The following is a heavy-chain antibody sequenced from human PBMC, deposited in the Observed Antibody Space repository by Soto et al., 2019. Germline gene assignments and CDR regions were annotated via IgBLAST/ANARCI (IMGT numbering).Heavy chain of an antibody. CDR1: GFSFNSNG. CDR3: AKDRDGGHSGIYYDLDH. Sequence: QVQLVESGGGVFQPERSLRLSCVAYGFSFNSNGMHWVRQAPGKGQAWVAAISYDGSKKYYLDSVKGRFTISRDNSKNALYLQMDSMRDGDTAVYSGAKDRDGGHSGIYYDLDHWGQGTLVTVSS. J-gene: IGHJ4*02. V-gene: IGHV3-30*18. CDR2: ISYDGSKK. D-gene: IGHD1-26*01.